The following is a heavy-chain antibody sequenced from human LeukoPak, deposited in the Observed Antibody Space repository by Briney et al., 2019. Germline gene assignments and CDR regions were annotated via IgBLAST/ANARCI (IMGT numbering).Heavy chain of an antibody. CDR1: GGSISSYY. V-gene: IGHV4-59*01. D-gene: IGHD4-17*01. J-gene: IGHJ4*02. CDR2: ISYSGST. Sequence: PSETLSLTCTVSGGSISSYYWSWIRQPPGKGLEWIGYISYSGSTNYNPSLKSRVTISVDTSKNQFSLKLRSVTAADTAVYYCARDRGYSGAAYFDYWGQGTLVTVSS. CDR3: ARDRGYSGAAYFDY.